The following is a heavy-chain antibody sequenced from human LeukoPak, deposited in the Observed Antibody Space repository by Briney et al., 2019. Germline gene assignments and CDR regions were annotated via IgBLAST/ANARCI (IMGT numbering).Heavy chain of an antibody. CDR3: ARDRNDYDLWSGYSMSYFDY. D-gene: IGHD3-3*01. J-gene: IGHJ4*02. Sequence: GGSLRLSCAASGFTFEDYDMNWVRQAPGKGLEWVSGIKWNGGSTGYADSVRGRFTISRDNAKNSLYLQMNSLRAEDTALYYCARDRNDYDLWSGYSMSYFDYWGQGTLVTVSS. CDR1: GFTFEDYD. CDR2: IKWNGGST. V-gene: IGHV3-20*04.